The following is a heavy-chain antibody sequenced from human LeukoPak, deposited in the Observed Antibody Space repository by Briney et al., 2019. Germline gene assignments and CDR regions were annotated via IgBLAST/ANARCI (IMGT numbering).Heavy chain of an antibody. Sequence: PSETLSLTCTVSGGSISSYYWSWIRQPAGKGLEWIGRIYTSGSTNYNPSLKSRVTISVDKSKNQFSLKLSSVTAADTAVYYCARARRGKDTIPGFDPWGQGTLVTVSS. CDR2: IYTSGST. CDR3: ARARRGKDTIPGFDP. D-gene: IGHD3-3*01. CDR1: GGSISSYY. J-gene: IGHJ5*02. V-gene: IGHV4-4*07.